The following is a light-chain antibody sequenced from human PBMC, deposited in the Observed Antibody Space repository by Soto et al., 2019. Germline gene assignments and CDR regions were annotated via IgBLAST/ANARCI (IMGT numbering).Light chain of an antibody. CDR1: QSISSW. Sequence: DIQMTQSPSTLSASVGDRVSITCRASQSISSWLAWYQQKPGKAPKVLIYEASSLESGVPSRFSGSGSGTDFTLTISSLQPDDFATYYCQQYNTYPLTFGGGTKVEIK. CDR2: EAS. J-gene: IGKJ4*01. CDR3: QQYNTYPLT. V-gene: IGKV1-5*03.